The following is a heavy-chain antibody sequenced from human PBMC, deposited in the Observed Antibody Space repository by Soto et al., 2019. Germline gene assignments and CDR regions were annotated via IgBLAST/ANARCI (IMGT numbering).Heavy chain of an antibody. Sequence: QVQVVQSGDEVKKPGASVKVSCKASGYTFTNYGFSWVRQAPGQGLEWMGWISGYNGNTKYAEKFQGRVTMTTDTSTRTAQMELRSLRSDETAVYYCAREGQAPYYYYGMDVWGQGTAVTVSS. CDR2: ISGYNGNT. J-gene: IGHJ6*02. CDR1: GYTFTNYG. V-gene: IGHV1-18*01. CDR3: AREGQAPYYYYGMDV.